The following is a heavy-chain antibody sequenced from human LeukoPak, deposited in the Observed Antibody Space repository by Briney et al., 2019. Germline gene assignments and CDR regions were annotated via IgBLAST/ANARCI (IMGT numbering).Heavy chain of an antibody. V-gene: IGHV3-48*01. CDR2: ISADSSGI. Sequence: PGGSLRLSCAAFGFTLSDYALNWVRQASGKGLEWVSYISADSSGIYYADSVKGRFTISRDNAKNSLHLQMNNLRAEDTAVYYCARDYIAILGRNAFDIWGQGTMVTVSS. D-gene: IGHD4-11*01. CDR3: ARDYIAILGRNAFDI. J-gene: IGHJ3*02. CDR1: GFTLSDYA.